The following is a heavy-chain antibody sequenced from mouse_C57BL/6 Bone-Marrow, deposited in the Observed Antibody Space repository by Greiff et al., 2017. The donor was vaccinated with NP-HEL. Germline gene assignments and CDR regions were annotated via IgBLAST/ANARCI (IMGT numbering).Heavy chain of an antibody. CDR3: TRDYCGSSYSWYFDV. D-gene: IGHD1-1*01. CDR1: GYTFTDYE. J-gene: IGHJ1*03. CDR2: IDPETGGT. Sequence: QVQLQQSGAELVRPGASVTLSCKASGYTFTDYEMHWVKQTPVHGLEWIGAIDPETGGTAYNQKFKGKAILTADKSSSTAYMELRSLTSEDSAVYYCTRDYCGSSYSWYFDVWGTGTTVTVSS. V-gene: IGHV1-15*01.